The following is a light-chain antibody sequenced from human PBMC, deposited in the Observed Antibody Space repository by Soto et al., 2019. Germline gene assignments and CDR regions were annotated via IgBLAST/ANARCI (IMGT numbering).Light chain of an antibody. V-gene: IGLV2-14*03. CDR1: SSDVGGYNY. CDR2: DVT. CDR3: SSYTTSNTRQIV. J-gene: IGLJ1*01. Sequence: QSALTQPASVSGSPGQSITISCTGTSSDVGGYNYVSWYQHHPGKAPKLIIYDVTNRPSGVSNPFSGSKSGNTASLTISGLQPEDEADYYCSSYTTSNTRQIVFGTG.